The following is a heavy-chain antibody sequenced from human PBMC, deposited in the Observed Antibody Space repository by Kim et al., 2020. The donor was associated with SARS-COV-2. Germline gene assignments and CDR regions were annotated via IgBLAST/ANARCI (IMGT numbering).Heavy chain of an antibody. J-gene: IGHJ6*02. V-gene: IGHV3-30*18. Sequence: GGYLRLSCAASGFTFSSYGMHWVRQAPGKGLEWVAVISYDGSNKYYADSVKGRFTISRDNSKNTLYLQMNSLRAEDTAVYYCAKESVVGATTMGYYYYGMDVWGQGTTVTVSS. CDR2: ISYDGSNK. D-gene: IGHD1-26*01. CDR3: AKESVVGATTMGYYYYGMDV. CDR1: GFTFSSYG.